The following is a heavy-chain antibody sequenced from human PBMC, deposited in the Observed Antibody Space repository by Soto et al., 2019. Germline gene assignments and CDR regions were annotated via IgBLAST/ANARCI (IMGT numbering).Heavy chain of an antibody. V-gene: IGHV1-69*06. CDR2: IIPIFGTA. D-gene: IGHD5-12*01. Sequence: SVKVSCKASGGTFSSYAISWVRQAPGQGLEWMGGIIPIFGTANYAQKFQGRVTITADKSTSTAYMELSSLRSEDTAVYYCARDGEGMATIGSTFDYWGQGTLVTVSS. CDR3: ARDGEGMATIGSTFDY. J-gene: IGHJ4*02. CDR1: GGTFSSYA.